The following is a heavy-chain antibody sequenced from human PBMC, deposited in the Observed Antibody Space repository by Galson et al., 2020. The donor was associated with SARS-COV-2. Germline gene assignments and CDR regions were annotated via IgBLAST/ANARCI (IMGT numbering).Heavy chain of an antibody. CDR1: SGFLRMNTYY. CDR3: ARHIPVVRDVPKLLQNWYFDL. D-gene: IGHD3-10*01. J-gene: IGHJ2*01. Sequence: ASETLSLTCSVPSGFLRMNTYYWTWIRQPAGKGLEWIGRIHISGSTNHNPSLKNRVTMSIDTSKNQVSLKLSSLTAADTAVYYCARHIPVVRDVPKLLQNWYFDLWGRGTQVTVSS. V-gene: IGHV4-4*07. CDR2: IHISGST.